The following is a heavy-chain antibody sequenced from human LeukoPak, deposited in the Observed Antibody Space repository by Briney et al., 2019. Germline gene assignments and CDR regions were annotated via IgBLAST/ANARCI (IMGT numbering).Heavy chain of an antibody. Sequence: SETLSLTCAVSAASISNYYWSWIRQAPGKGLEWIGYISTSGSTNYNPSLKSGVSISLDTSKKRFSLNLNFVTAADTAVYYCASPRSGYRYTFDYWGQGALVTVSS. V-gene: IGHV4-4*09. J-gene: IGHJ4*02. CDR3: ASPRSGYRYTFDY. D-gene: IGHD3-22*01. CDR2: ISTSGST. CDR1: AASISNYY.